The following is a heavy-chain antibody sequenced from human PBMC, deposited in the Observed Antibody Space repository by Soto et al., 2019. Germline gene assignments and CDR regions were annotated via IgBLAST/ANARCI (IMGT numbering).Heavy chain of an antibody. J-gene: IGHJ3*02. CDR1: GFTFDDYA. CDR2: ISWNSGSI. D-gene: IGHD6-13*01. CDR3: AKDPGYTDAFDI. V-gene: IGHV3-9*01. Sequence: EVQLVESGGGLVQPGRSLRLSCAASGFTFDDYAMHWVRQAPGKGLEWVSGISWNSGSIGYADSVKGRFTISRDNAKNSLSLQMNSLRAEDTALYYCAKDPGYTDAFDIWGQGTMVTVSS.